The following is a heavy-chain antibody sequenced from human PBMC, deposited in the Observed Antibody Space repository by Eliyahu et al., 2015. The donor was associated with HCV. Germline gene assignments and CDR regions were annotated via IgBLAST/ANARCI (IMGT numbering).Heavy chain of an antibody. J-gene: IGHJ6*02. Sequence: EVQLVESGGGLVQPGRSLRLSCAASGXPFXDYAXXWVRXAPGKGLEWVSGISWNSGSIGYADSVKGRFTISRDNAKNSLYLQMNSLRAEDTALYYCAKAGGVYSSSSKVYYGMDVWGQGTTVTVSS. V-gene: IGHV3-9*01. CDR2: ISWNSGSI. D-gene: IGHD6-6*01. CDR1: GXPFXDYA. CDR3: AKAGGVYSSSSKVYYGMDV.